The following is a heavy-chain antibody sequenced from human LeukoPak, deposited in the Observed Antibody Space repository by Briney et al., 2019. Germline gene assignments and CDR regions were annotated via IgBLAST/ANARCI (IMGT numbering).Heavy chain of an antibody. CDR3: ARPRYCSGGSCYYFDY. CDR1: GGSFSGYY. J-gene: IGHJ4*02. V-gene: IGHV4-34*01. D-gene: IGHD2-15*01. Sequence: SETLSLTCAVYGGSFSGYYWSWIRQPPGKGLEWIGEINHSGSTNYNPSLKSRVTISVDTSKNQFSLKLSSVTAADTAVYYCARPRYCSGGSCYYFDYWGQGTLVTVSP. CDR2: INHSGST.